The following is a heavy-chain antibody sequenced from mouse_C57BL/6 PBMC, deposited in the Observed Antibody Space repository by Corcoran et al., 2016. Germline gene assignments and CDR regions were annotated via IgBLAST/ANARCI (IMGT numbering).Heavy chain of an antibody. Sequence: DQLQQSVAELVRPGASVKMSCTASGFNIKNTYMHWVKQRPEQGLEWIGRIDPANGNTKYAPKFQGKATITADTSSNTAYLQLSSLSSEDTAIYYCARREYDGSEDWYFDVCGTGTTVTVSS. CDR1: GFNIKNTY. D-gene: IGHD1-1*01. J-gene: IGHJ1*03. CDR2: IDPANGNT. CDR3: ARREYDGSEDWYFDV. V-gene: IGHV14-3*01.